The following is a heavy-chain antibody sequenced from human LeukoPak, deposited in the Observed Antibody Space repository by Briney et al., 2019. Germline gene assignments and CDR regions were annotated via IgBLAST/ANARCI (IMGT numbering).Heavy chain of an antibody. J-gene: IGHJ4*02. CDR2: ISSGRPTI. CDR3: ARGGAARPDY. D-gene: IGHD6-6*01. Sequence: PGGCLRLSCAASGFTFSSYGMNWVRQAPGTGLQWVSYISSGRPTINYADSVRGRFTVSRDNAKSSLYLQMNNLRVEDTAVYYCARGGAARPDYWGQGTLVTVSS. CDR1: GFTFSSYG. V-gene: IGHV3-48*04.